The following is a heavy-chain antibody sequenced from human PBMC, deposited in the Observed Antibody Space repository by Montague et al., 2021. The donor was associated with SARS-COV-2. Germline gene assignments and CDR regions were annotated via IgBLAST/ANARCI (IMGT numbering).Heavy chain of an antibody. CDR2: IDWDDDK. CDR1: GFSLSTSGMC. Sequence: PALVKPTQTLTLTCTFSGFSLSTSGMCVSWIRQPPGKALEWLALIDWDDDKYYSTSLKTRLTISKDTSKNQVVLTMTSMDPVDTATYYCARTYYYGSGSYYTYYFDYWGQGTLVTVSS. J-gene: IGHJ4*02. D-gene: IGHD3-10*01. CDR3: ARTYYYGSGSYYTYYFDY. V-gene: IGHV2-70*01.